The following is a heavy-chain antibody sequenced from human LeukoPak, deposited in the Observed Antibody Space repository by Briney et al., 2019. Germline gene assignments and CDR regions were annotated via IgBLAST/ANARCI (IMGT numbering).Heavy chain of an antibody. D-gene: IGHD3-3*01. CDR2: IYYSGST. CDR3: ARAAITIFGVGAFDI. J-gene: IGHJ3*02. V-gene: IGHV4-59*01. CDR1: GGSISSYY. Sequence: SETLSLTCTVSGGSISSYYWSWIRQPPGKGLEWIGHIYYSGSTNYNPSLKSRVTISVDTSKNQFSLKLSSVTAADTAVYYCARAAITIFGVGAFDIWGQGTMVTVSS.